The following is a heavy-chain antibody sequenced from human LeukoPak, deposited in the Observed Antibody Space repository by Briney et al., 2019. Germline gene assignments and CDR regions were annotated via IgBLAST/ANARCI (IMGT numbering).Heavy chain of an antibody. V-gene: IGHV4-34*01. CDR3: ARSDYGDYEGQYYFDY. J-gene: IGHJ4*02. D-gene: IGHD4-17*01. Sequence: SETLSLTCAVYGGSFSGYYWSWIRQPPGKGLEWIGEINHSGSTNYNPSLKSRVTISVDTSKYQFSLKVSSVTAADTAVYYCARSDYGDYEGQYYFDYWGQGTLVTVSS. CDR2: INHSGST. CDR1: GGSFSGYY.